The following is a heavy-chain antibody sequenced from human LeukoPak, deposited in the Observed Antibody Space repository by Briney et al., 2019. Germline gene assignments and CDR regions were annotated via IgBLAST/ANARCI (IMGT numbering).Heavy chain of an antibody. Sequence: GSLRLSCAASGFTFSDAWMSWVRQPPGKGLEWIGSIYYSGRTYYSPSLKSRVTISVDTSKNQFSLKLSSVTAADTAVYYRAREGSGSYYYYYYMDVWGKGATVTVSS. V-gene: IGHV4-4*02. CDR1: GFTFSDAW. J-gene: IGHJ6*03. CDR3: AREGSGSYYYYYYMDV. CDR2: IYYSGRT. D-gene: IGHD1-26*01.